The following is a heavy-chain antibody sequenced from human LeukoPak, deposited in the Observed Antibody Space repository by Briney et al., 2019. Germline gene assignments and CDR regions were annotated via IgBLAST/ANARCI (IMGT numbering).Heavy chain of an antibody. CDR2: YYYSGST. D-gene: IGHD1-26*01. J-gene: IGHJ4*02. CDR1: GSSISRNH. V-gene: IGHV4-59*01. Sequence: PSETLSLTCTVSGSSISRNHWSWVRQPPGKGLEWIAFYYYSGSTSYNPSLQSRLTMSVDTSKNLLSLKLTSVTAADTAVYYCARDSGNYRFDYWGQGTLVIVSS. CDR3: ARDSGNYRFDY.